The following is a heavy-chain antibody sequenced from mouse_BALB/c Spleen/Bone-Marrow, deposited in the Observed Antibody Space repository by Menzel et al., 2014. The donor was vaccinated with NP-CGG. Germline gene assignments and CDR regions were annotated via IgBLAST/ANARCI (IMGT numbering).Heavy chain of an antibody. Sequence: VQLKESGGGLVQPGGSLRLSCATSGFTFTDYHMSWVRQPPGKALEWLGFFRNKANGYKTEYSASLKGRLTISRDNSQNILYPQMNPLRAEDSATYYCARDMGLLRFDHLGQGTTLTVSS. CDR3: ARDMGLLRFDH. CDR1: GFTFTDYH. CDR2: FRNKANGYKT. D-gene: IGHD1-1*01. J-gene: IGHJ2*01. V-gene: IGHV7-3*02.